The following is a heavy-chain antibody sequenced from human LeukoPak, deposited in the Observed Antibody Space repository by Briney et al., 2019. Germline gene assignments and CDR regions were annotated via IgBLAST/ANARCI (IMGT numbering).Heavy chain of an antibody. CDR3: TTPRGTMVRGAFDY. Sequence: GGSLRLSCVASGFTFSSHSMNWVRQAPGKGLEWVGRIKSKTDGGTTDYAAPVKGRFTISRDDSKNTLYLQMNSLKTEDTAVYYCTTPRGTMVRGAFDYWGQGTLVTVSS. CDR2: IKSKTDGGTT. D-gene: IGHD3-10*01. V-gene: IGHV3-15*01. CDR1: GFTFSSHS. J-gene: IGHJ4*02.